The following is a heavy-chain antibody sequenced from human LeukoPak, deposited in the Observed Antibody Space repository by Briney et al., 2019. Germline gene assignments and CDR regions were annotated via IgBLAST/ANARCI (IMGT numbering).Heavy chain of an antibody. Sequence: GGSLRLSCAASGFTFSSYGMHWVRQAPGKGLEWVAVISYDGSNKYYADSVKGRFTISRDNSKNTLYLQMNSLRAEDTAVYYCAKDYDSSGYKYYYYHYGMDVWGQGTTVTVSS. V-gene: IGHV3-30*18. J-gene: IGHJ6*02. CDR3: AKDYDSSGYKYYYYHYGMDV. CDR2: ISYDGSNK. CDR1: GFTFSSYG. D-gene: IGHD3-22*01.